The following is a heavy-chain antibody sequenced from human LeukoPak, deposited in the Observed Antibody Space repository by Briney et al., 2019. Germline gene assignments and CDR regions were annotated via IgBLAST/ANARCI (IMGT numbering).Heavy chain of an antibody. J-gene: IGHJ6*03. Sequence: GGSLRLSCAASGFTFDDYAMHWVRQAPGKGLEWVSGISWNGGSIGYADSVKGRFTISRDNSKNTLYLQMGSLRAEDMAVYYCARSPYLRNYYYYYMDVWGKGTTVTISS. V-gene: IGHV3-9*03. CDR3: ARSPYLRNYYYYYMDV. CDR1: GFTFDDYA. CDR2: ISWNGGSI.